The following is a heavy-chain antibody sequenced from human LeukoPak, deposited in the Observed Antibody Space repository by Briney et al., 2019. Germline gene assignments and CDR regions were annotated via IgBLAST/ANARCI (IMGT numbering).Heavy chain of an antibody. J-gene: IGHJ4*02. D-gene: IGHD2-15*01. Sequence: ASVKVSCKASGYTFTSYYMHWVRQAPGQGLEWIGIINPSGGSTSYAQKFQGRVTMTRDMSTSTVYMELSSLRSEDTAVYYCARGYCSGGSCYSAGDFDYWGQGTLVTVSS. V-gene: IGHV1-46*01. CDR2: INPSGGST. CDR3: ARGYCSGGSCYSAGDFDY. CDR1: GYTFTSYY.